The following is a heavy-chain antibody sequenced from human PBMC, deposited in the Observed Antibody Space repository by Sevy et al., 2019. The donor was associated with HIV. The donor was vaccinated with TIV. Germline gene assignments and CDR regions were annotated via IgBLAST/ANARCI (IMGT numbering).Heavy chain of an antibody. D-gene: IGHD3-10*01. Sequence: GGSLRLSCAASGFTFSACAMNWVRQAPGKGLEWVSGTSGSGGSTYYADSVQGRFTISRDNSKNILYLQMNNLRAEDTAVYYCVKDRGTLVRGNIVDPWGQGTLVTVSS. V-gene: IGHV3-23*01. CDR2: TSGSGGST. J-gene: IGHJ5*02. CDR3: VKDRGTLVRGNIVDP. CDR1: GFTFSACA.